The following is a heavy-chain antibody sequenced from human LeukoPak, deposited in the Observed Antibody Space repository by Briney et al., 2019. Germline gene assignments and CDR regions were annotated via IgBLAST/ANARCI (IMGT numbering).Heavy chain of an antibody. Sequence: SETLSPTCAVSGYSISSSYYWGWIRQPPGKGLEWIGTISHSGTTFYNSSLQTRVTISLDTSRNHFSLNLTSMTAADTAVYYCATFFGVIDDPFDYWGQGTLVTVSS. CDR3: ATFFGVIDDPFDY. D-gene: IGHD3-3*01. V-gene: IGHV4-38-2*01. J-gene: IGHJ4*02. CDR2: ISHSGTT. CDR1: GYSISSSYY.